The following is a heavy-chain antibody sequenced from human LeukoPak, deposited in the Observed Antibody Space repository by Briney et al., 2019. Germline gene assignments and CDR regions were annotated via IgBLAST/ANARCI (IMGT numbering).Heavy chain of an antibody. V-gene: IGHV3-66*02. Sequence: GGSLRLSCAASGFTVSSNYMSWVRQAPGKGLEGVSVIYSGGSTYYADSVKGRFTISRDNSKNTLYLQMNSLRAEDTAVYYCARQLWSYFDYWGQGTLVTVSS. D-gene: IGHD5-18*01. CDR2: IYSGGST. CDR3: ARQLWSYFDY. CDR1: GFTVSSNY. J-gene: IGHJ4*02.